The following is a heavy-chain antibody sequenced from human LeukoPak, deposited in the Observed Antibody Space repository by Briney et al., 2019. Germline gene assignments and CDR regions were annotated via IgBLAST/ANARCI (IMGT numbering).Heavy chain of an antibody. D-gene: IGHD3-10*01. J-gene: IGHJ3*02. CDR3: ARHSQYYYGSGSYYRRYAFDI. Sequence: SETLSLTCTVSGYSISSGYYWGWIRQPPGKGLEWIGSIYHSGSTYYNPSLKSRVTISVDTSKNQFSLKLSSVTAADTAVYYCARHSQYYYGSGSYYRRYAFDIWGQGAMVTVSS. V-gene: IGHV4-38-2*02. CDR2: IYHSGST. CDR1: GYSISSGYY.